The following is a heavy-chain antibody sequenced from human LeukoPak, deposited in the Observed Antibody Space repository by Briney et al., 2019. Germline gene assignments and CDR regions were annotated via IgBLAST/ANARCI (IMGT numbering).Heavy chain of an antibody. J-gene: IGHJ6*02. CDR1: GGSISSYY. V-gene: IGHV4-59*01. CDR2: IYYSGST. D-gene: IGHD6-6*01. CDR3: SRQRSTSTYYFGLDV. Sequence: SETLSLTCTVSGGSISSYYWSWIRQPPGKGLEWIGYIYYSGSTNYNPSLKSRVTISVDTSKNQFSLKLSSVTAADTAVYYCSRQRSTSTYYFGLDVWGQGTTVTVSS.